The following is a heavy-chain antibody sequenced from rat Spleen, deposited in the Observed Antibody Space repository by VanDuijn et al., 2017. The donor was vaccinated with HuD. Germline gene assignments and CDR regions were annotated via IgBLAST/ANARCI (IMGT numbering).Heavy chain of an antibody. CDR3: ARGGYYYSSYIGYYWYFDF. D-gene: IGHD1-2*01. CDR2: ISYGDSSGHSST. CDR1: GFTFSDYG. J-gene: IGHJ1*01. V-gene: IGHV5-29*01. Sequence: EVQLVESGGGLVQPGRSLKLSCAASGFTFSDYGMAWVRQAPTKGLEWVATISYGDSSGHSSTYYRDSVKGRFTISRDNAKSTLSLQMDSLRAEDTTTYYCARGGYYYSSYIGYYWYFDFWGPGTMVTVSS.